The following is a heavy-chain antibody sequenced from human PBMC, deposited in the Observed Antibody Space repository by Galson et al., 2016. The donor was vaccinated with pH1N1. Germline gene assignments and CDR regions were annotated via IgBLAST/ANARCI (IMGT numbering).Heavy chain of an antibody. V-gene: IGHV4-39*01. CDR2: IYYSGST. CDR1: GGSISNTNY. Sequence: SETLSLTCTVSGGSISNTNYWGWIRQPPGQGLEWIGTIYYSGSTYYNPSLKSRVTISLDTAKNQFSLKLSSMTAADTAVYYCAGHVGTIFGLVRPTYLDYWGQGTLVTVSS. D-gene: IGHD3-3*01. CDR3: AGHVGTIFGLVRPTYLDY. J-gene: IGHJ4*02.